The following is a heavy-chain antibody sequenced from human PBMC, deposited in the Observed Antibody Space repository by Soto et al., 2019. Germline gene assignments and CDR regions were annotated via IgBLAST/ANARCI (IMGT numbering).Heavy chain of an antibody. V-gene: IGHV3-23*01. D-gene: IGHD4-17*01. Sequence: GGSLRLSCAASGFTFSSYAMSWVRQAPGKGLEWVSAISGSGGSTYYADSVKGRFTISRDNSKNTLYLQMNSLRAEDTAVYYCAKDYPDYGDDGGYYYYYMDVWGKGTTVTVSS. J-gene: IGHJ6*03. CDR2: ISGSGGST. CDR3: AKDYPDYGDDGGYYYYYMDV. CDR1: GFTFSSYA.